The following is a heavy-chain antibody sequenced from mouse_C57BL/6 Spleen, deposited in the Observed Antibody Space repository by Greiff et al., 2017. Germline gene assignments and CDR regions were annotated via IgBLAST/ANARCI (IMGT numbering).Heavy chain of an antibody. J-gene: IGHJ1*03. V-gene: IGHV1-69*01. CDR2: IDPSDSYT. CDR3: ARYDTTVVAGNWYFDV. D-gene: IGHD1-1*01. CDR1: GYTFTSYW. Sequence: VQLQQPGAELVMPGASVKLSCKASGYTFTSYWMHWVKQRPGQGLEWIGEIDPSDSYTNYNQKFKGKSTLTVDKSSSTAYMQLSSLTSEDSAVYYCARYDTTVVAGNWYFDVWGTGTTVTVSS.